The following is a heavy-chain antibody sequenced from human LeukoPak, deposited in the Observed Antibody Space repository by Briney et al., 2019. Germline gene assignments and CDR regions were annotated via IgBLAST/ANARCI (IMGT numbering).Heavy chain of an antibody. V-gene: IGHV3-21*01. CDR2: ISSSSSYI. CDR3: ARDPPGGRKYYYDSSGYRGNWFDP. Sequence: PGGSLRLSCAASGFTFSSYSMNWVRQAPGKGLEWVSSISSSSSYIYYADSVKGRFTISRDNAKSSLYLQMNSLRAEDTAVYYCARDPPGGRKYYYDSSGYRGNWFDPWGQGTLVTVSS. CDR1: GFTFSSYS. D-gene: IGHD3-22*01. J-gene: IGHJ5*02.